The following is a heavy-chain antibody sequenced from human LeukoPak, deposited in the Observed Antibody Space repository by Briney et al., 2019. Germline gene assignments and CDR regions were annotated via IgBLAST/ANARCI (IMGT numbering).Heavy chain of an antibody. J-gene: IGHJ4*02. CDR1: GFTFSSYS. Sequence: GGSLRLSCAASGFTFSSYSMNWVRQAPGKGLEWVSYISSSSRYIYYADSVKGRFTISRDNAKNSLYLQMNSLRPEDTAVYYCASSMAYNCLDYWGQGTLVTVSS. V-gene: IGHV3-21*01. D-gene: IGHD5-24*01. CDR2: ISSSSRYI. CDR3: ASSMAYNCLDY.